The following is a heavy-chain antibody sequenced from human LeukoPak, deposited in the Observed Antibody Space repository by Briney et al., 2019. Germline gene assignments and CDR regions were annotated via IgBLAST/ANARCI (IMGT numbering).Heavy chain of an antibody. V-gene: IGHV1-69*01. Sequence: GASVKVSCKSSGGTFSSYAISWVRQAPGQGLEWMGGIIPIFGTANYAQKFQGRVTITADESTSTAYMELSSLRSEDTAVYYCPREGDTAKLSSWFAPGGQETLVTVS. J-gene: IGHJ5*02. CDR3: PREGDTAKLSSWFAP. CDR1: GGTFSSYA. CDR2: IIPIFGTA. D-gene: IGHD5-18*01.